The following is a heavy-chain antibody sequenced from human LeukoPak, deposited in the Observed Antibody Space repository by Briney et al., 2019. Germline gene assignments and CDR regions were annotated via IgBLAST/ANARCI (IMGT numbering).Heavy chain of an antibody. CDR2: IYYSGST. CDR1: GGSISSYY. CDR3: ARHSSTWSWFDP. J-gene: IGHJ5*02. V-gene: IGHV4-59*08. Sequence: SETLSLTCTVSGGSISSYYWSWIRQPPRKGLEWIVYIYYSGSTNYNPSLKSRVTISVDTSKNQFSLKLSSVTAADTAVYYCARHSSTWSWFDPWGQGTLVTVSS. D-gene: IGHD6-13*01.